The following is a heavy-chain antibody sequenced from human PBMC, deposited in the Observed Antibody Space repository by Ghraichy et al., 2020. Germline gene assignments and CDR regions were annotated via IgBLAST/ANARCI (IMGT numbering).Heavy chain of an antibody. CDR3: ARDKPDYFGSGQPSVFDH. CDR2: INRDGTT. V-gene: IGHV3-53*01. J-gene: IGHJ4*02. Sequence: GGSLRLSCAASGFTVSTNYMSWVRQAPGKGLEWVSLINRDGTTDYADSVRGRFTISRDNSNNTLYLQMSGLRAEDTAVYFCARDKPDYFGSGQPSVFDHWGQGTPVTVSS. CDR1: GFTVSTNY. D-gene: IGHD3-10*01.